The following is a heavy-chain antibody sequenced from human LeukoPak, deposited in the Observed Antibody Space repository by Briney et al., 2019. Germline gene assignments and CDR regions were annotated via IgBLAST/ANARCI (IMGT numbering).Heavy chain of an antibody. CDR1: GGSISSGRYY. CDR3: ARSRSVWGSYIRDY. D-gene: IGHD3-16*01. Sequence: SETLSLTCTVSGGSISSGRYYWSWIWQPAGKGLELIGRIYTSGSTNYNPSLKSRVTISVDTSKNQFSLKLSSVTAADTAVYYCARSRSVWGSYIRDYWGQGTLVTVSS. J-gene: IGHJ4*02. CDR2: IYTSGST. V-gene: IGHV4-61*02.